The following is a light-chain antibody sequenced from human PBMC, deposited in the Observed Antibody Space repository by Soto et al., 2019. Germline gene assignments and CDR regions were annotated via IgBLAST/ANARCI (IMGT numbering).Light chain of an antibody. Sequence: EIVLTQSPGTLSLSPGERATLSCRASQTISNSYSAWYQQKPGQAPRHLIYGASTRATGIPERFSGSGYGTDFALTISRREPGDFAVYYCQVYGDSSPTFGQGTKVEI. CDR3: QVYGDSSPT. V-gene: IGKV3-20*01. CDR2: GAS. CDR1: QTISNSY. J-gene: IGKJ1*01.